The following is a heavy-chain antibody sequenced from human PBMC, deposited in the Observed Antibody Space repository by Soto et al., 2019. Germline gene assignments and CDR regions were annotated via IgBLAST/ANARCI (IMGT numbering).Heavy chain of an antibody. CDR2: INHSGST. J-gene: IGHJ5*02. CDR1: GGSFSGYY. CDR3: ARGPNSSGWYTRHNWFDP. Sequence: SETLSLTCAVYGGSFSGYYWSWIRQPPGKGLEWIGEINHSGSTNYNPSLKSRVTISVDTSKNQFSLKLSSVTAADTAVYYCARGPNSSGWYTRHNWFDPWGQGTLVTVSS. V-gene: IGHV4-34*01. D-gene: IGHD6-19*01.